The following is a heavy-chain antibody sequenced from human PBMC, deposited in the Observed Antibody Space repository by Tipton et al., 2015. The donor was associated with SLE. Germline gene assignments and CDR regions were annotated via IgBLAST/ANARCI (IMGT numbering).Heavy chain of an antibody. CDR3: LRVYSSSGFNRFDP. V-gene: IGHV4-39*07. CDR1: GGFISSTSYY. CDR2: IYYSGSS. Sequence: TLSLTCTVSGGFISSTSYYWGWVRQPPGKGLEWIGTIYYSGSSYYNPSLMSRVTITVDTSKNQFSLKLSSVTAADTAVHYCLRVYSSSGFNRFDPWGRGTLVTVSS. D-gene: IGHD6-6*01. J-gene: IGHJ5*02.